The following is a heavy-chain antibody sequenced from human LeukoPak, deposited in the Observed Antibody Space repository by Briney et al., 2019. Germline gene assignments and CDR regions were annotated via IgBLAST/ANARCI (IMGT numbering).Heavy chain of an antibody. CDR1: GGTSSSYA. V-gene: IGHV1-69*05. J-gene: IGHJ4*02. CDR3: ASSIFGVANFDY. D-gene: IGHD3-3*01. CDR2: IIPIFGTA. Sequence: SVKVSCKASGGTSSSYAISWVRQAPGQGLEWMGGIIPIFGTANYAQKFQGRVTITTDESTSTAYMELSSLRSEDTAVYYCASSIFGVANFDYWGQGTLVTVSS.